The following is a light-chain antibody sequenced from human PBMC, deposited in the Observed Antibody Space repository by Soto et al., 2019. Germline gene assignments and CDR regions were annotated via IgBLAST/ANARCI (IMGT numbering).Light chain of an antibody. CDR1: SSNIGAGYD. Sequence: QSVLTQPPSVSGAPGQRVTISCTGSSSNIGAGYDVHWYQQLPGTAPKLLIYGNSNRPSGVPDRFSGSKSGTSASLAFTGLQADDEADYYCAPYYSRLSVRYVFGTGTKLTVL. V-gene: IGLV1-40*01. CDR2: GNS. CDR3: APYYSRLSVRYV. J-gene: IGLJ1*01.